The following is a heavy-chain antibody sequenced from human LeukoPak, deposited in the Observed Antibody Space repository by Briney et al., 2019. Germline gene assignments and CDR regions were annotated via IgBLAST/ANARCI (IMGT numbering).Heavy chain of an antibody. J-gene: IGHJ4*02. CDR1: GGSISSYY. V-gene: IGHV4-4*07. CDR2: IYTSGST. Sequence: SETLSLTCTVSGGSISSYYWSWIRQPAGKGLEWIGRIYTSGSTNYNPSLKSRVTISVDKSKNQFSLKLSSVTAADTAVYYCARGYCSGGSCRSRAASDRLDYWGQGTLVTVSS. D-gene: IGHD2-15*01. CDR3: ARGYCSGGSCRSRAASDRLDY.